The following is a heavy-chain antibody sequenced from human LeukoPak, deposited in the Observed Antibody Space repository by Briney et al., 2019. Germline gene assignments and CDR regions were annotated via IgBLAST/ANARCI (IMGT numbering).Heavy chain of an antibody. V-gene: IGHV3-23*01. Sequence: GGSLRPSCAAAGFSFSSYLMSWVRQAPGKGLEWVSGVSDSGVPTYHADSVKGRFTISRDNSKNTVYLQMNSLRVEDTAIYYCAKGRSSWSTTDFDIWGQGTMVTVSS. J-gene: IGHJ3*02. D-gene: IGHD6-13*01. CDR1: GFSFSSYL. CDR2: VSDSGVPT. CDR3: AKGRSSWSTTDFDI.